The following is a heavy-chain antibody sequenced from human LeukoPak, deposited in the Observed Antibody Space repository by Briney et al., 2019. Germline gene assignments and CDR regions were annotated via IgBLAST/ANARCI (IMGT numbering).Heavy chain of an antibody. Sequence: GGSLRLSCAASGFTFSTYVMSWVRQAPGQGLEWVSGITNTGGGTNYADSVKGRFTISRDNSKNTLYLQMNSLRAEDTAVYYCASTKGYCSGGSCYIVDYWGQGTLVTVSS. J-gene: IGHJ4*02. V-gene: IGHV3-23*01. D-gene: IGHD2-15*01. CDR3: ASTKGYCSGGSCYIVDY. CDR2: ITNTGGGT. CDR1: GFTFSTYV.